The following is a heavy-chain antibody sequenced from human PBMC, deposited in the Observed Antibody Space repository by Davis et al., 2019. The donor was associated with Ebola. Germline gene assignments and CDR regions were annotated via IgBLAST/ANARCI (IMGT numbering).Heavy chain of an antibody. CDR2: ISPDGSDK. V-gene: IGHV3-30*18. CDR3: VKTRSNWWNDALEI. Sequence: GGSLRLSCAASGFRFSGYGMFWVRQAPGKVMEWVAVISPDGSDKNYADSGRGRFAITRDNSKNTLDLQMNSLRPEDTAVYYCVKTRSNWWNDALEIWGRGTMVIVSS. J-gene: IGHJ3*02. CDR1: GFRFSGYG. D-gene: IGHD2-8*02.